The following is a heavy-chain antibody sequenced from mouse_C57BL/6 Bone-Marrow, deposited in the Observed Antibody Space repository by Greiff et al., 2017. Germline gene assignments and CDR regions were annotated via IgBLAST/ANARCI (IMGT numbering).Heavy chain of an antibody. CDR3: ARGGWLLPNYFDY. CDR2: INPSSGFT. D-gene: IGHD2-3*01. V-gene: IGHV1-7*01. Sequence: QVQLQQSGAELAKPGASVMLSCKASGYTFTSYWLHWVKLRPGQGLEWIGYINPSSGFTKYNQKFNDKATLTADKSPSNAYMQLSSLTYVDSAVYYCARGGWLLPNYFDYWGQGTTLTVSS. J-gene: IGHJ2*01. CDR1: GYTFTSYW.